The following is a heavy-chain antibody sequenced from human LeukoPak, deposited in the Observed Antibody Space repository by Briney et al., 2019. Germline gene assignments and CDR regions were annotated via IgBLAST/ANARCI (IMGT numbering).Heavy chain of an antibody. CDR1: GGTFSSYA. V-gene: IGHV1-69*04. CDR2: IIPIFGIA. CDR3: ARESGRNIVVVPAAITPAYYGKDV. D-gene: IGHD2-2*02. J-gene: IGHJ6*02. Sequence: GASVKVSCKASGGTFSSYAISWVRQAPGRGLEWMGRIIPIFGIANYAQKFQGRVTITADKSTSTAYMELSSLRSEDTAVYYCARESGRNIVVVPAAITPAYYGKDVWGQGTTVTVSS.